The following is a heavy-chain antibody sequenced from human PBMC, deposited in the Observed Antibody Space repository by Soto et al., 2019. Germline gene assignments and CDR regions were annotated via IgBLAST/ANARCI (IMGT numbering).Heavy chain of an antibody. CDR2: IIPIFGTA. D-gene: IGHD3-16*02. V-gene: IGHV1-69*13. CDR3: ASSEYYDYVWGSYRRRTFDY. Sequence: SVKVSCKASGGTFSSYAISWVRQAPGQGLEWMGGIIPIFGTANYAQKFQGRVTITADESTSTAYMELSSLRSEDTAVYYCASSEYYDYVWGSYRRRTFDYWGQGTLVTVLL. J-gene: IGHJ4*02. CDR1: GGTFSSYA.